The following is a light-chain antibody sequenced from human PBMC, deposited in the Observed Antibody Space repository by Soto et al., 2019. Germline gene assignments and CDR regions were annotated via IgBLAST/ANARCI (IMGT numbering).Light chain of an antibody. Sequence: QSALTQPASVSGSPGQSITISCTGTSSDVAAYNYVYWYQQHSGKATKLMIYEVTNRPSGVSNRFSGSKSGSTASLTISGLQAEDEADYYCTSFTTTNTYVFGSGTKVTVL. V-gene: IGLV2-14*01. J-gene: IGLJ1*01. CDR1: SSDVAAYNY. CDR2: EVT. CDR3: TSFTTTNTYV.